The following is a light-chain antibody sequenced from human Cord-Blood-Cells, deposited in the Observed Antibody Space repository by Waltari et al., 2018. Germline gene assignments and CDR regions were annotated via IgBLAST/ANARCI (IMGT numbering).Light chain of an antibody. V-gene: IGLV2-23*01. CDR3: CSYAGSSYVV. CDR2: EGS. J-gene: IGLJ2*01. CDR1: SSDVGSYNL. Sequence: QSALTQPASVSASPGQSITISCTGTSSDVGSYNLVSWYQQHPGKAPKLMIYEGSKRPSGVSNRFSGSKSGNTASLTISGLQAEDEADYYCCSYAGSSYVVFGGGTKLTVL.